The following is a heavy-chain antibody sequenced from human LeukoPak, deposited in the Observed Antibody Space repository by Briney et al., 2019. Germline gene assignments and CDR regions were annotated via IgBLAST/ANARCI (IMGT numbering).Heavy chain of an antibody. Sequence: SETLSLTCTVSGGSSSSSSYYWGWIRQPPGKGLEWIGNIYYSGSTYYNPSLKSRVTISVDTSKNQFSLKLSSVTAADTAVYYCARHTGYSFGNDYWGQGTLVTVSS. CDR3: ARHTGYSFGNDY. CDR2: IYYSGST. CDR1: GGSSSSSSYY. V-gene: IGHV4-39*01. D-gene: IGHD3-9*01. J-gene: IGHJ4*02.